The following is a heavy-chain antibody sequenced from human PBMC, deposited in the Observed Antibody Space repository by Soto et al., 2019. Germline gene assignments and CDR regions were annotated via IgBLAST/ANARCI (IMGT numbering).Heavy chain of an antibody. J-gene: IGHJ6*02. CDR3: ARDISSDFSLGNYYGMDV. V-gene: IGHV1-18*01. CDR1: GYTFTSYG. D-gene: IGHD3-3*01. Sequence: ASVKVSCKASGYTFTSYGISWVRQAPGQGLEWMGWISAYNGNTNYAQKLQGRVTMTADTSTSTAYMEMRSLRSDDTAVYYCARDISSDFSLGNYYGMDVWDQGTTVTVSS. CDR2: ISAYNGNT.